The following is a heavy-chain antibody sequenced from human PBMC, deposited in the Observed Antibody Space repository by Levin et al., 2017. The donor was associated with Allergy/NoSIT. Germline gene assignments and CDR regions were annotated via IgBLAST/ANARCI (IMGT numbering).Heavy chain of an antibody. CDR1: GGSISSSNYS. V-gene: IGHV4-39*01. D-gene: IGHD3-9*01. CDR3: TRRSRADDILTGYHETPIDY. CDR2: IYYSGST. Sequence: SETLSLTCTVSGGSISSSNYSWDWIRQPPGKGLEWIGNIYYSGSTYYNPSLKSRVTISVDTPKNQFSLKLSSVTAADTAVYYCTRRSRADDILTGYHETPIDYWGQGTLVTVSS. J-gene: IGHJ4*02.